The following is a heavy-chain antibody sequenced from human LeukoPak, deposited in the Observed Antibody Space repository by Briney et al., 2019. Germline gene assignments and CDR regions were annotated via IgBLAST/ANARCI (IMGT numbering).Heavy chain of an antibody. V-gene: IGHV3-9*01. Sequence: GGSLRLSCAASGFTFSSYSMNWVRQAPGKGLEWVSGISWNSGSIGYADSVKGRFTISRDNAKNSLNLQMNSLRAEDTALYYCARTPSGDSSGYYTDSFNIWGQGTMVTVSS. J-gene: IGHJ3*02. CDR1: GFTFSSYS. D-gene: IGHD3-22*01. CDR3: ARTPSGDSSGYYTDSFNI. CDR2: ISWNSGSI.